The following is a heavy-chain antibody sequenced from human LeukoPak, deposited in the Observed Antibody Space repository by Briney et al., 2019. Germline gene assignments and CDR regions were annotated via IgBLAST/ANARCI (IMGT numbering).Heavy chain of an antibody. CDR1: GFTFSNYG. CDR3: AKDLTHFWSGYHD. Sequence: PGGSLRLSCAASGFTFSNYGMHWVRQAPGKGLEWVAFIWYDGSNKYYADSVKGRFTISRDNSKNTLYLQMNSLRAEDTAVYYCAKDLTHFWSGYHDWGQGTLVTVSS. J-gene: IGHJ4*02. D-gene: IGHD3-3*02. V-gene: IGHV3-30*02. CDR2: IWYDGSNK.